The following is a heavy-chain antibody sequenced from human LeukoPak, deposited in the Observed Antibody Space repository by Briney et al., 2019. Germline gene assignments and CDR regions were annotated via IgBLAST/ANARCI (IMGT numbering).Heavy chain of an antibody. CDR1: GYTFTGYY. J-gene: IGHJ5*02. CDR3: ARAGNWFDP. V-gene: IGHV1-8*03. CDR2: MNPNSGNT. Sequence: GASVKVSCKASGYTFTGYYMHWVRQAPGQGLEWMGWMNPNSGNTGYAQKFQGRVTITRNTSISTAYMELSSLRSEDTAVYYCARAGNWFDPWGQGTLVTVSS.